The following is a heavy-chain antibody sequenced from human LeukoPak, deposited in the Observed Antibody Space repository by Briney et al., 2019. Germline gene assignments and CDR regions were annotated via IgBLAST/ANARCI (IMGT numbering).Heavy chain of an antibody. Sequence: ASVKVSCKASGHTFTSNDIHWVRQATGQGLEWVGWMNPNSGNTGYAQKFQGRVTMTRNTSTSTAYMELSSLRSEDTAVYYCAVVDSSGWYCHDYWGQGTLVTVSS. J-gene: IGHJ4*02. V-gene: IGHV1-8*01. CDR3: AVVDSSGWYCHDY. CDR1: GHTFTSND. CDR2: MNPNSGNT. D-gene: IGHD6-13*01.